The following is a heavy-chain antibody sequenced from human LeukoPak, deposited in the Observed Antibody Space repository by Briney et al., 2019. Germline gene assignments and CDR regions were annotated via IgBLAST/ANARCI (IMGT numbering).Heavy chain of an antibody. Sequence: PGGSLRLSCAASGFTFSSYAINWVRQAPGKGLEWVSSISGSSGSTFYADSVKGRFTTSRDNSKNTLYLQMNSLRAEDTAVYYCAKDQVVITTTGSWFDPWGQGTLVTVSS. D-gene: IGHD3-22*01. CDR3: AKDQVVITTTGSWFDP. CDR2: ISGSSGST. CDR1: GFTFSSYA. V-gene: IGHV3-23*01. J-gene: IGHJ5*02.